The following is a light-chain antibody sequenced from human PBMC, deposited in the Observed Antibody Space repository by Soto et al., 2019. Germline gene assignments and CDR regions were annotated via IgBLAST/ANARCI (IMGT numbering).Light chain of an antibody. CDR3: QQYNNWPPVT. V-gene: IGKV1-33*01. J-gene: IGKJ5*01. CDR2: DAS. CDR1: QDISNY. Sequence: IQMTQSPSSLSASVGDRVTITCQSSQDISNYLNWYQQKPGKAPKLLIYDASNLETGVPSRFSGSGSGTEFTLTISSLQSEDFAVYYCQQYNNWPPVTFGQGTRLEIK.